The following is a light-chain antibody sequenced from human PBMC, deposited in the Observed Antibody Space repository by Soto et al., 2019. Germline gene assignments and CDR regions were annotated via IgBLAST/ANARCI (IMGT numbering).Light chain of an antibody. CDR2: GTS. CDR1: QSVGSN. CDR3: QQYNNWPSIT. Sequence: EIVMTQSPATLSVATGERATLSCRASQSVGSNLAWYQQKPGQAPRLLIYGTSTRATGIPARFSGSGSGTEFTLTISSLQSEDFAVYYCQQYNNWPSITFGQGTRLEIK. J-gene: IGKJ5*01. V-gene: IGKV3-15*01.